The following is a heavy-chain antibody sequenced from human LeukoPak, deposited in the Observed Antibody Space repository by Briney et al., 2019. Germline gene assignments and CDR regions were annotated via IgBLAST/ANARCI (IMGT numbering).Heavy chain of an antibody. J-gene: IGHJ5*02. V-gene: IGHV4-39*01. CDR2: IYSSGNT. CDR3: ARHSGLRSPFDP. D-gene: IGHD3-3*01. CDR1: GGSISTTNYY. Sequence: WETLSLTCTVSGGSISTTNYYWGWIRQPPGRDLEWIGSIYSSGNTCYNPSLESRVTISVDTSKNQLSLKLTSATAADTSVYYCARHSGLRSPFDPWGQGTLVTVSS.